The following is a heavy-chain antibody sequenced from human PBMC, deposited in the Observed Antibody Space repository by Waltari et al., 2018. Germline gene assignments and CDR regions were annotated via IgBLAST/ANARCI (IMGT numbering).Heavy chain of an antibody. J-gene: IGHJ6*02. D-gene: IGHD6-13*01. V-gene: IGHV3-9*03. CDR3: AKGVSSWYSFGMDV. CDR2: ISWDSRAI. CDR1: GFSFDNFA. Sequence: EVKVVESGGGLVQPGRSLRLSCTGSGFSFDNFAMHWVRQAPGKGLGWVAGISWDSRAIGYADSVKCRFTISRDNARNSVYLQMNSLRSEDMALYYCAKGVSSWYSFGMDVWGQGTTVTVSS.